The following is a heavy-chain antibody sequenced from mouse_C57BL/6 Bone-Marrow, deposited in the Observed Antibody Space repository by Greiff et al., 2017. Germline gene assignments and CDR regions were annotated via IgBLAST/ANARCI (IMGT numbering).Heavy chain of an antibody. J-gene: IGHJ1*03. Sequence: VQLQQSGAELVRPGASVKLSCTASGFNIKDYTMPWVKQRPEQGLAWIGRIDPVDGDTEYAPNFQGQATMTEDTYYNTSYLQLSSLTSEDTTVYCGSMYYYGSCYWYLDVWGTGTTVTVSS. D-gene: IGHD1-1*01. V-gene: IGHV14-1*01. CDR2: IDPVDGDT. CDR3: SMYYYGSCYWYLDV. CDR1: GFNIKDYT.